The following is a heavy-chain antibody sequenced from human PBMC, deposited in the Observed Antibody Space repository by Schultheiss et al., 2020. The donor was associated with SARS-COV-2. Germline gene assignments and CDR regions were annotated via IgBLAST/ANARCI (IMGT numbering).Heavy chain of an antibody. Sequence: ASVKVSCKASGYTFTGYYMHWVRQAPGQGLEWMGWINPNSGGTNYAQKFQGWVTMTRDTSISTAYMELSSLRDEDTAVYYCARPPVAAVASTLYYFDYWGQGTLVTVSS. CDR3: ARPPVAAVASTLYYFDY. CDR1: GYTFTGYY. CDR2: INPNSGGT. V-gene: IGHV1-2*04. J-gene: IGHJ4*02. D-gene: IGHD6-19*01.